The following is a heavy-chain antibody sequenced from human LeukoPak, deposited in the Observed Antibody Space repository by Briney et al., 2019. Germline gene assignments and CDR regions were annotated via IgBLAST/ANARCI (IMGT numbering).Heavy chain of an antibody. CDR1: GFTFNNYN. J-gene: IGHJ4*02. D-gene: IGHD3-22*01. CDR3: ARGRGDPYYYDSSGYYIDY. CDR2: IYSGGST. Sequence: GGSLRLSCAASGFTFNNYNMNWVRQAPGKGLEWVSVIYSGGSTYYADSVKGRFTISRDNSKNTLYLQMNSLRAEDAAVYYCARGRGDPYYYDSSGYYIDYWGQGTLVTVSS. V-gene: IGHV3-53*01.